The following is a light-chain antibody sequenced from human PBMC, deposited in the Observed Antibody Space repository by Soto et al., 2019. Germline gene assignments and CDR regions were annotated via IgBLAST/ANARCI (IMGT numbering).Light chain of an antibody. V-gene: IGKV3-11*01. CDR3: QQRSKWPPYT. CDR1: QSVNSY. Sequence: EIVLTQSPATLSLSPGERATLSCRASQSVNSYLAWYQKKPGQAPRLHIYDASNRATGIPARFSGSGSATDFTLTINSLGPEDFAVYYCQQRSKWPPYTFGLGPKLEIK. J-gene: IGKJ2*01. CDR2: DAS.